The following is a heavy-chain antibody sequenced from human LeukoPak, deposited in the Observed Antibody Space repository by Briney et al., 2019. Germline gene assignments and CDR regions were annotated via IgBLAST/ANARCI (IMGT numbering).Heavy chain of an antibody. CDR3: ARGQRLVSYYSYYYMGD. J-gene: IGHJ6*03. CDR1: GYTYTSYG. V-gene: IGHV1-18*01. CDR2: ISAYNGNT. D-gene: IGHD5-12*01. Sequence: ASVNVSCQASGYTYTSYGFGWVRQAPGQGLEWMGWISAYNGNTNYAQKLQGRVTMTTDTSTSTAYMELRSLRSDDTAVYYCARGQRLVSYYSYYYMGDWGKGTTVTVSS.